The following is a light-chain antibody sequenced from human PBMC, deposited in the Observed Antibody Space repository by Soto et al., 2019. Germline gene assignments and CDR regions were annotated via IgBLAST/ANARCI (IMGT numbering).Light chain of an antibody. CDR1: QSVNTKY. J-gene: IGKJ3*01. Sequence: EIVLTQSPGTLSLSPGERATLSCRASQSVNTKYLAWYQQKPGQAPRLLIYGVSSRATGIPDRFSGSGSGTDFILAISRVEPEDFAVYYCQQFGTSPLVTFGLGTKVDIK. CDR3: QQFGTSPLVT. CDR2: GVS. V-gene: IGKV3-20*01.